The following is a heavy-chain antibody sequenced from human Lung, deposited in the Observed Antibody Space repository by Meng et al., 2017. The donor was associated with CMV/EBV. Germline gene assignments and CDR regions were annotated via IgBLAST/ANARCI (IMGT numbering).Heavy chain of an antibody. D-gene: IGHD2-8*01. Sequence: SWAASGFTLSNYAMSWVRQAPGKGLEWVSVIYSSDSSTHYADSVKGRFTILRDNSKNTLDLQMNSLRAEDTAVYSCAKDSMLSYFDYWCQGTLVTVSS. J-gene: IGHJ4*02. CDR3: AKDSMLSYFDY. V-gene: IGHV3-23*03. CDR1: GFTLSNYA. CDR2: IYSSDSST.